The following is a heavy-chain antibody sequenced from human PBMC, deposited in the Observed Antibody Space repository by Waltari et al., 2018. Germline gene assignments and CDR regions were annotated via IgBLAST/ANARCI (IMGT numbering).Heavy chain of an antibody. CDR3: TSERLSSGWYGY. D-gene: IGHD6-19*01. CDR1: GFTFSGYW. V-gene: IGHV3-7*01. Sequence: EVQLVESGGGLVQPGGSLRLSCAASGFTFSGYWMSGVRQAPGKGLEWLANIKQDGSAKYNGDSAKGRFTISRDNAKNSLYLQMNSLTAEETAVYDCTSERLSSGWYGYWGQGTLVTVSS. CDR2: IKQDGSAK. J-gene: IGHJ4*02.